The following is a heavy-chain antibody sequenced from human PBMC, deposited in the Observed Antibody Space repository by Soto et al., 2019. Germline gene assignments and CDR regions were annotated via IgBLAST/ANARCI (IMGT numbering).Heavy chain of an antibody. CDR1: GFTFSSYA. Sequence: EVQLLESGGGLVQPGGSLRLSCAASGFTFSSYAMTWVRQAPGKGLEWVSGISASGGGTYYADSVKGRFTISRDNSKNQVYLQMNSLSAEDTAVYYCAKPLAYCGGDCDSTQPDYWGQGTLVTVSS. V-gene: IGHV3-23*01. D-gene: IGHD2-21*02. J-gene: IGHJ4*02. CDR2: ISASGGGT. CDR3: AKPLAYCGGDCDSTQPDY.